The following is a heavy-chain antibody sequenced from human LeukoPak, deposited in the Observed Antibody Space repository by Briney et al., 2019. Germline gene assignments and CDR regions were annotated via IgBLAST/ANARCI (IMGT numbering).Heavy chain of an antibody. V-gene: IGHV4-39*01. CDR1: GGSISSSSYY. CDR3: ARHDDNRGLSFYYYYYMDV. Sequence: ESSETLSLTCTVSGGSISSSSYYWGWIRQPPGKGLEWIGSIYHSGSTYYNPSLKSRVTISVDTSKNQFSLKLSSVTAADTAVYYCARHDDNRGLSFYYYYYMDVWGKGTTVTVSS. CDR2: IYHSGST. D-gene: IGHD3-16*02. J-gene: IGHJ6*03.